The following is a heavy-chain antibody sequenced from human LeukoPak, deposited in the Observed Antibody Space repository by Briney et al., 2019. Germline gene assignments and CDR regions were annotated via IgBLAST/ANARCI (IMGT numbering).Heavy chain of an antibody. J-gene: IGHJ4*02. CDR2: IKQDGSEK. CDR3: ARVRYSSGWYESYFDY. V-gene: IGHV3-7*01. D-gene: IGHD6-19*01. CDR1: GFIFSSYW. Sequence: PGGSLRLSCAASGFIFSSYWMSWVRQAPGKGLEWVANIKQDGSEKYYVDSVKGRFTISRDNAKNSLYLQMNSLRAEDTAVYYCARVRYSSGWYESYFDYWGQGTLVTVSS.